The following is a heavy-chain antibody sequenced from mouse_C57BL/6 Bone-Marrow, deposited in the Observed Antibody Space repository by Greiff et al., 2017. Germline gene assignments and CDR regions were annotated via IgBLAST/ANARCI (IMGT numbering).Heavy chain of an antibody. Sequence: QVQLQQPGAELVMPGASVKLSCKASGYTFTSYWMHWVKQRPGQGLEWIGGIDPSDSYTNYNQKFKGKATLTVDKSSSTAYMQLSSVTAEDYAVYYCARSYAMDYWGQGTSVTVSS. CDR1: GYTFTSYW. CDR3: ARSYAMDY. J-gene: IGHJ4*01. CDR2: IDPSDSYT. V-gene: IGHV1-69*01.